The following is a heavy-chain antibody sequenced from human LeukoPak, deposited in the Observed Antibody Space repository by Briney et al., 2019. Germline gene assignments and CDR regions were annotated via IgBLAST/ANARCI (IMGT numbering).Heavy chain of an antibody. D-gene: IGHD6-19*01. J-gene: IGHJ4*02. CDR1: GFPFSDYV. Sequence: RSGGSLRLPCAASGFPFSDYVMHWVRQAPGKGLEWVSVIRYDGNNKYYADSVKGRFTISRDNSKNTLYLQMNSLESEDTAVYYCAKDRWGAVASFDYWGQGTLVTVSS. CDR2: IRYDGNNK. V-gene: IGHV3-30*02. CDR3: AKDRWGAVASFDY.